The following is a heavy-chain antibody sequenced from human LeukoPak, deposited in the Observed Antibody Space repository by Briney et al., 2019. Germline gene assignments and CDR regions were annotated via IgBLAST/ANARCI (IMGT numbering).Heavy chain of an antibody. J-gene: IGHJ6*03. V-gene: IGHV4-39*07. CDR1: GGSISSTSYY. Sequence: LETLSLTCTVSGGSISSTSYYWGWIRQPPGKGLEWIGSIYYSGSTYYNPSLKSRVTISVDTSKNQFSLKLSSVTAADTAVYYCARYHYYYYMDVWGKGTTVTVSS. CDR2: IYYSGST. CDR3: ARYHYYYYMDV.